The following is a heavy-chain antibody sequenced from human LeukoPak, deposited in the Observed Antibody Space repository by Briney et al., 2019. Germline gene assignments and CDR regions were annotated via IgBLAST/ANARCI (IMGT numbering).Heavy chain of an antibody. D-gene: IGHD3-22*01. CDR3: ARGGYDASGYSVYYFDY. V-gene: IGHV4-39*07. CDR2: IYYSGTT. J-gene: IGHJ4*02. CDR1: GFSISSISYY. Sequence: PSETLSLTCTVSGFSISSISYYWGWIRQPPGKGLEWIGSIYYSGTTYYNPSLKSRVTISVDTSENQFSLKLSSVTAADTAVYYCARGGYDASGYSVYYFDYWGQGTLVTVSS.